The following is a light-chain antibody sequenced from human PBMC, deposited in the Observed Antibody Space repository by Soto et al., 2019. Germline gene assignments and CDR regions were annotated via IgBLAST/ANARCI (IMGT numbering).Light chain of an antibody. CDR3: QQSYSTPLT. CDR1: QSISSY. CDR2: AAS. Sequence: DIRMTQSPSSLSSSVGDIFTITGLASQSISSYLNWYQQKPGKAPKLLIYAASSLQSGVPSRFSGSGSGTDFTLTISSLQPEDFATYYCQQSYSTPLTFGGGTKVDIK. J-gene: IGKJ4*01. V-gene: IGKV1-39*01.